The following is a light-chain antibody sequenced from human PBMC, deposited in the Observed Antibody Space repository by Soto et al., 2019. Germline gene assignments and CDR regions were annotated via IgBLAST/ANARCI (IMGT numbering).Light chain of an antibody. Sequence: DIQMTQSPSTLSASLGDRVTITCRASQTISNWLAWYQQKPGKAPKLLIYDASSLESGVPSRFSGSGSGTDFTLTISSLQPEDFATYYCQHADSFPLITFGQGTRLEIK. CDR3: QHADSFPLIT. CDR2: DAS. V-gene: IGKV1-5*01. J-gene: IGKJ5*01. CDR1: QTISNW.